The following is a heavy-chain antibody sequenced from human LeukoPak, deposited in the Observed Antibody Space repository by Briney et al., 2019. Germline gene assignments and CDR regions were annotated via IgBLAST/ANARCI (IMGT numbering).Heavy chain of an antibody. CDR1: GGSISSGSYY. J-gene: IGHJ4*02. D-gene: IGHD3-10*01. CDR3: ASVTSGGRIDY. CDR2: IYTSGST. V-gene: IGHV4-61*02. Sequence: SETLSLTCTVSGGSISSGSYYWSWIRQPAGKGLEWIGRIYTSGSTNYNPSLKSRVTISVDTSKNQFSLKLSSVTAADTAVYYCASVTSGGRIDYWGQGTLVTVSS.